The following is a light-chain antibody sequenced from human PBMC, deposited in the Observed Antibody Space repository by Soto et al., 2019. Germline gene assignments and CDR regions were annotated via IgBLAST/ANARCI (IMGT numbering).Light chain of an antibody. J-gene: IGKJ1*01. V-gene: IGKV3-15*01. Sequence: VTTHVPASLFVSPGERATLSCSASQSISSNLAWYQQKPGQAPRLLIYGASTRATGIPARFSGSGSGTEFTLTISSLQSEDFAVYYCQQYNNWPPTFGQGTKVDIK. CDR3: QQYNNWPPT. CDR2: GAS. CDR1: QSISSN.